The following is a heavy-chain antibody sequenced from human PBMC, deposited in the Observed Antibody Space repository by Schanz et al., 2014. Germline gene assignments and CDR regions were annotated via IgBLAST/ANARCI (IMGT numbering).Heavy chain of an antibody. V-gene: IGHV1-2*06. CDR3: VRELSGGTFDY. J-gene: IGHJ4*02. CDR1: GYTFTAYY. CDR2: ISPSSGGT. Sequence: QVQLVQSGAEVKKPGASVKVSCEASGYTFTAYYMHWVRQAPGQGLEWMGRISPSSGGTNYAQNFQGRVTMTRNTSTSTAYMELNSLRSDDTAVYYCVRELSGGTFDYWGQGALVTVSS. D-gene: IGHD1-1*01.